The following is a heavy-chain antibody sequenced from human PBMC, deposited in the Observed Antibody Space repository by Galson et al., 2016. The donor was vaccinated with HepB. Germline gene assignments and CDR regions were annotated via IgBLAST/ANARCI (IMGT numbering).Heavy chain of an antibody. D-gene: IGHD2-15*01. CDR1: GFPFSSYA. CDR3: PKKWVVEGVTDYFDA. J-gene: IGHJ5*02. Sequence: SLRLSCAASGFPFSSYAMTWVRQTPGKGLEWVVSISGSSDSTTYADSVKGRFTISRDNSKNTLYLQMNSLTAEDTAIYYCPKKWVVEGVTDYFDAWGQGTLVTVSS. V-gene: IGHV3-23*01. CDR2: ISGSSDST.